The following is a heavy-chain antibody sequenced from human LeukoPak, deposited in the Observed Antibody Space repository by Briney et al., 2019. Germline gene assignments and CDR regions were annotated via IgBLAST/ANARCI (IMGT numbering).Heavy chain of an antibody. Sequence: GGSLRLSCAASGFTVSSNSMSWVRQAPGKGLEWVSVIYSGGNTFDADSVKGRFTIPRDNSKNTLYLQMNSLRAEDTAVYYCARDRAGGSGFDYWGQGTLITVSS. V-gene: IGHV3-53*01. CDR2: IYSGGNT. D-gene: IGHD1-1*01. J-gene: IGHJ4*02. CDR3: ARDRAGGSGFDY. CDR1: GFTVSSNS.